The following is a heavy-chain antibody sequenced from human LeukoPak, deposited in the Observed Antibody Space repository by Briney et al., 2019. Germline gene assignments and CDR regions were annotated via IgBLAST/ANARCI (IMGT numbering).Heavy chain of an antibody. V-gene: IGHV3-74*01. CDR2: IKSDGSST. CDR3: SRDSLSSCGGDCYSGLDV. CDR1: GFSFNDTG. Sequence: GSSLRLSCAASGFSFNDTGMHWVRQAPGEALMWVSRIKSDGSSTTYADSVKGRFTISRDNAKNTLYLQMNSLRAEDTAVYYCSRDSLSSCGGDCYSGLDVWGQGTTVTVSS. D-gene: IGHD2-21*02. J-gene: IGHJ6*02.